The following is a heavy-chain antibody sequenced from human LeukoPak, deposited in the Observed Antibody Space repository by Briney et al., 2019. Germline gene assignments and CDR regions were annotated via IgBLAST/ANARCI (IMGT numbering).Heavy chain of an antibody. CDR3: ARGRYCSSTSCHTPYYFDY. Sequence: GGPLRLSCEASGFSFSTSWMSRVRQAPGKGLEWVAVIWYDGSNKYYADSVKGRFTISRDNSKNTLYLQMNSLRAEDTAVYYCARGRYCSSTSCHTPYYFDYWGQGTLVTVSS. CDR1: GFSFSTSW. J-gene: IGHJ4*02. D-gene: IGHD2-2*01. V-gene: IGHV3-33*08. CDR2: IWYDGSNK.